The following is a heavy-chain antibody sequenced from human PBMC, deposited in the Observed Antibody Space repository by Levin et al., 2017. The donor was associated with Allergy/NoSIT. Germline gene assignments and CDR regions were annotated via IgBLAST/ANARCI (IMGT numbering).Heavy chain of an antibody. D-gene: IGHD6-19*01. CDR3: AREGEGSSADEIDY. V-gene: IGHV3-21*01. J-gene: IGHJ4*02. CDR1: GFTFSTYS. CDR2: IDSSSDYI. Sequence: GGSLRLSCAASGFTFSTYSMNWVRQAPEKGLEWVSSIDSSSDYIYYADSLKGRFTISRDNAKNSLFLQMNSLRAEDTAVYYCAREGEGSSADEIDYWGQGTLVTVSS.